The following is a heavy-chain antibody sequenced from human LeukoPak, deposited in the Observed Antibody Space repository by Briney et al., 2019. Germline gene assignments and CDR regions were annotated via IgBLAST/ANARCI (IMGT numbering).Heavy chain of an antibody. CDR2: IYYSGST. Sequence: PSETLSLTCTVSGGSISSSSYYWGWIRQPPGKGLEWIGSIYYSGSTYYNPSLKSRVTISVDTSKNQISLKLSSVTAADTAVYYCARDKSGWYYFDYWGQGTLVTVSS. D-gene: IGHD6-19*01. CDR1: GGSISSSSYY. V-gene: IGHV4-39*07. CDR3: ARDKSGWYYFDY. J-gene: IGHJ4*02.